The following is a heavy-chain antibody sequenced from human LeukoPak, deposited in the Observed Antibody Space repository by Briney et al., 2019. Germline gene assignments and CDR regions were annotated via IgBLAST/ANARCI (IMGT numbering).Heavy chain of an antibody. CDR1: GGSISSSSYY. CDR3: ARSYYCSGGSCYQIDY. J-gene: IGHJ4*02. D-gene: IGHD2-15*01. V-gene: IGHV4-61*05. Sequence: SETLSLTCTVSGGSISSSSYYWGWIRPPPGKGLEWIGYIYYSGSTNYNPSLKSRVTISVDTSKNQFSLKLSSVTAADTAVYYCARSYYCSGGSCYQIDYWGQGTLVTVSS. CDR2: IYYSGST.